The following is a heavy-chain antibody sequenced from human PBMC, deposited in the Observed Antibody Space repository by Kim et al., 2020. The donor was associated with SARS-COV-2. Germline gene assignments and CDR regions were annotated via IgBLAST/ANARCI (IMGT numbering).Heavy chain of an antibody. CDR2: ISGSGGST. CDR3: AKDKLQWLVQCYGMDV. Sequence: GGSLRLSCAASGFTFSSYAMSWVRQAPGKGLEWVSAISGSGGSTYYADSVKGRFTISRDNSKNTLYLQMNSLRAEDTAVYYCAKDKLQWLVQCYGMDVWGQGTTVTVSS. D-gene: IGHD6-19*01. V-gene: IGHV3-23*01. J-gene: IGHJ6*02. CDR1: GFTFSSYA.